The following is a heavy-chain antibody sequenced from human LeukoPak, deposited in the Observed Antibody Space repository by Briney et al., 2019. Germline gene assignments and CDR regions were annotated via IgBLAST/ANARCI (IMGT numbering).Heavy chain of an antibody. D-gene: IGHD2-15*01. V-gene: IGHV3-30-3*01. CDR1: GFTFSSYA. Sequence: GRSLRLSCAASGFTFSSYAMHWVRQAPGKGLEWVAVISYDGSNKYYADSVKGRFTISRDNSKNTLYLQMNSLRAGDTAVYYCARSPRSGYFDYWGQGTLVTVSS. CDR3: ARSPRSGYFDY. CDR2: ISYDGSNK. J-gene: IGHJ4*02.